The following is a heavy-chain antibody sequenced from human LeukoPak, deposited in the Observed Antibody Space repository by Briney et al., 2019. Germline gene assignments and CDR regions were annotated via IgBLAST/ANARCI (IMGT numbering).Heavy chain of an antibody. V-gene: IGHV4-59*01. CDR2: IYYSGST. D-gene: IGHD3-10*01. Sequence: SDTLSLTCTVSGGSISSYYWSWIRQPPGKGLEWIGYIYYSGSTNYNPSLKSRVTISVDTSKNQFSLKLSSVTAADTAVYYCARRELTYAFDIWGQGTMVTVSS. CDR3: ARRELTYAFDI. J-gene: IGHJ3*02. CDR1: GGSISSYY.